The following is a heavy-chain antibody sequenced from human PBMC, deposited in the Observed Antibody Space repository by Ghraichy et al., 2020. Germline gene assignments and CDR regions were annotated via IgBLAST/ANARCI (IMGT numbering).Heavy chain of an antibody. Sequence: GESLNISCVASGLNFRGSNIIWVRQAPGRGLEWVSYISVGTGSKKYYAESVTGRFAISRDNARDSIYLQMSSLRVEDTGVYFCARQSLSLRPVAFDVWGQGTIVTVSS. CDR1: GLNFRGSN. CDR3: ARQSLSLRPVAFDV. V-gene: IGHV3-21*01. J-gene: IGHJ3*01. CDR2: ISVGTGSKK.